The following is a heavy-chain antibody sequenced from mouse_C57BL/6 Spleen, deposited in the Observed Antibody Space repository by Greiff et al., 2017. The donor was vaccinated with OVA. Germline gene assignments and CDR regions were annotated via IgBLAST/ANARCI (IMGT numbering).Heavy chain of an antibody. CDR3: ARSAYRNHRGMDY. CDR2: IDPSDSET. Sequence: QVQLKQPGAELVRPGSSVKLSCKASGYTFTSYWMHWVKQRPIQGLEWIGNIDPSDSETHYNQKFKDKATLTVDKSSSTAYMQLSSLTSEDSAVYYCARSAYRNHRGMDYWGQGTSVTVSS. D-gene: IGHD2-1*01. CDR1: GYTFTSYW. J-gene: IGHJ4*01. V-gene: IGHV1-52*01.